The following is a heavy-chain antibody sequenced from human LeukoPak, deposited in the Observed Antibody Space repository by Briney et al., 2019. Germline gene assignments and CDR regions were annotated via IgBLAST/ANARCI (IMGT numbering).Heavy chain of an antibody. J-gene: IGHJ4*02. CDR1: GFTFSTYG. Sequence: GGSLRLSCSASGFTFSTYGMHRVRQAPGKGLEYVSAVTSNGAGTHHADSVKGRFTISRDNSKNALYLQMSSLRPEDTAVYYCVKAPSSGWYGDYWGQGTLVTVSS. D-gene: IGHD6-19*01. CDR3: VKAPSSGWYGDY. V-gene: IGHV3-64D*09. CDR2: VTSNGAGT.